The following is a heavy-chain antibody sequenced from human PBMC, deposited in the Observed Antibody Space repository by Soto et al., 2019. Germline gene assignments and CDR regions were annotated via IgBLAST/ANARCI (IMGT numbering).Heavy chain of an antibody. J-gene: IGHJ4*02. Sequence: GGSLRLSCAASGFTFSSYAMSWVRQAPGKGLEWVSVISGSGGSTHYADSVKGRSTISGDNSKNTLYLQVNSLRAEDTAVYYCAKEADISGYHPDYWGQGTQVTVSS. D-gene: IGHD3-22*01. CDR3: AKEADISGYHPDY. CDR2: ISGSGGST. CDR1: GFTFSSYA. V-gene: IGHV3-23*01.